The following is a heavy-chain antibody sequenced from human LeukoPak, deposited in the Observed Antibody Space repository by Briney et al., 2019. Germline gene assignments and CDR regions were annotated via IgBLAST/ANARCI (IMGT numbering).Heavy chain of an antibody. CDR1: GYTFTSDG. CDR3: ARIYYYGSGSYYKFWFDP. D-gene: IGHD3-10*01. Sequence: AASVKVSCKASGYTFTSDGISWVRQAPGQGLEWMGWISAYNGNTNYAQKLQGRVTMTTDTSTSTAYMELRSLRSDDTAVYYCARIYYYGSGSYYKFWFDPWGQGTLVTVSS. V-gene: IGHV1-18*01. J-gene: IGHJ5*02. CDR2: ISAYNGNT.